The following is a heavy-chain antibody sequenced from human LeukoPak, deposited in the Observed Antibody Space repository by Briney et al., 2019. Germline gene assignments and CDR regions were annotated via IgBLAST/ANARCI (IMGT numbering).Heavy chain of an antibody. V-gene: IGHV4-38-2*01. CDR1: GYSISSGYY. CDR3: ARHAGGDIVVVPAAYFDY. Sequence: SETLSLTCAVSGYSISSGYYWGWIRPPPGKGLEWIGSIYHSGSTYYNPSLKSRVTISVDTSKNQFSLKLSSVTAADTAVYYCARHAGGDIVVVPAAYFDYWGQGTLVTVSS. CDR2: IYHSGST. D-gene: IGHD2-2*01. J-gene: IGHJ4*02.